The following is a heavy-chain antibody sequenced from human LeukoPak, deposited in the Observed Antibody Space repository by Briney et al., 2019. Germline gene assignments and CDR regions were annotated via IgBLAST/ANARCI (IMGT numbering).Heavy chain of an antibody. Sequence: GGSLRLSCAASAFAFSTYAMSWVRQAPGKGLEWVASIKHNGGEKYYVDSVKGRFTISRDNAKNSLYLEMSSLRVEDTAVYYCARDRGWRSSGYYLYHFDYWGQGTLVTFAS. CDR2: IKHNGGEK. J-gene: IGHJ4*02. D-gene: IGHD3-22*01. CDR3: ARDRGWRSSGYYLYHFDY. CDR1: AFAFSTYA. V-gene: IGHV3-7*01.